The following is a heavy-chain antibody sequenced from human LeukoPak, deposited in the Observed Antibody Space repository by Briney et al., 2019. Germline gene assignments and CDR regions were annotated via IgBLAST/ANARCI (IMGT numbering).Heavy chain of an antibody. Sequence: PGGSLRLSCAASGFTFSSYSMNWVRQAPGKGLEWVSSISSSSSYIYYADSVKGRFTISRDNAKNSLYLQMNSLRAEDTALYYCARTVVVAAIEHRTETEYFDYWGQGTLVTVSS. V-gene: IGHV3-21*04. D-gene: IGHD2-15*01. CDR2: ISSSSSYI. CDR1: GFTFSSYS. J-gene: IGHJ4*02. CDR3: ARTVVVAAIEHRTETEYFDY.